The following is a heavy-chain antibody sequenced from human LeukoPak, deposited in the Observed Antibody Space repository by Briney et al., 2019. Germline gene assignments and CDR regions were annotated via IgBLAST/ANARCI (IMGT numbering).Heavy chain of an antibody. J-gene: IGHJ5*02. Sequence: SQTLSLTCTVSGGSISSGDYYWSWIRQPPGKGLEWIGYIYYSGSTYYNPSLKSRVTISVDTSKNQFSLKLSSVTAADTAVYYCARDVWFGEVDNWFDPWSQGTLVTVSS. D-gene: IGHD3-10*01. CDR2: IYYSGST. CDR3: ARDVWFGEVDNWFDP. V-gene: IGHV4-30-4*01. CDR1: GGSISSGDYY.